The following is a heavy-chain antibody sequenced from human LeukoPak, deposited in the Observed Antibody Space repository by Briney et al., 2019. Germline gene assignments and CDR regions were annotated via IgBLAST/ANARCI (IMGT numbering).Heavy chain of an antibody. Sequence: GGSLRLSCAASGFTFSNHAMHWVRQAPGKGLEWVAVISYDGNNKYYADSVKGRFTISRDDSKNTLFLQMNSLRAEDTSVYYCAKAPIVVVVAATYYFDYWGQGTLVTVSS. CDR2: ISYDGNNK. D-gene: IGHD2-15*01. V-gene: IGHV3-30*04. CDR1: GFTFSNHA. J-gene: IGHJ4*02. CDR3: AKAPIVVVVAATYYFDY.